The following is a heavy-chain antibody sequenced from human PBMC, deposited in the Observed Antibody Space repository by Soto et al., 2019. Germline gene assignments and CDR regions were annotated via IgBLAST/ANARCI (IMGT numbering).Heavy chain of an antibody. CDR1: GGTFNNYP. J-gene: IGHJ6*02. V-gene: IGHV1-69*13. CDR3: ARGRGYSGDDHYYYFDMDV. CDR2: SIPIFGTA. Sequence: ASVKVSCKASGGTFNNYPITWVRQAPGEGLEWMGGSIPIFGTANYAQRFQGRVTISVDESTSTAYMELSSLRSEDTAVYYCARGRGYSGDDHYYYFDMDVWGQGTTVTVSS. D-gene: IGHD5-12*01.